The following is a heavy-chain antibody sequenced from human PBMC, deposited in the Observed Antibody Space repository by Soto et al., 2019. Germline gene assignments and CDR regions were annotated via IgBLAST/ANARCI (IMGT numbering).Heavy chain of an antibody. V-gene: IGHV3-7*03. J-gene: IGHJ4*02. CDR3: ARNAIG. CDR2: MSPDGSAQ. CDR1: GYIFSDYW. Sequence: VHLVESGGGLVQPGGSLRLSCVGSGYIFSDYWMSWVRQAPGQGLEWVANMSPDGSAQSYADSVNGRFTISRDNAGNSLFLQMNSLRAEDTAVYYCARNAIGGGQGTRVTVSS. D-gene: IGHD3-22*01.